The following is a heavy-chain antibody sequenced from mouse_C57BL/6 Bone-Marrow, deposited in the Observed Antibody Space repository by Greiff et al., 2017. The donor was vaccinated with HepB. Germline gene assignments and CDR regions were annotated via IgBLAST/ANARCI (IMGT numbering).Heavy chain of an antibody. V-gene: IGHV7-1*01. J-gene: IGHJ4*01. CDR2: SRNKANDYTT. Sequence: EVMLVESGGGLVQSGRSLRLSCATSGFTFSDFYMEWVRQAPGKGLEWIAASRNKANDYTTEYSASVKGRFIVSRDTSQSILYLQMNALRAEDTAIYYCARDAGGPYYAMDYGGQGTSVTVSS. CDR3: ARDAGGPYYAMDY. CDR1: GFTFSDFY.